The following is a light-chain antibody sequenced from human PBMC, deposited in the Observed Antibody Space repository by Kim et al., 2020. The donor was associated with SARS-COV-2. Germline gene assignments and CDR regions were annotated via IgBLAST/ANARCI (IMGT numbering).Light chain of an antibody. J-gene: IGLJ3*02. Sequence: SSELTQDPAVSVAMAHLIWIQITRDRLRSSYASWYQQKPGQAPVLVIYGKNNRPSGLPDRFSGSSSGNTASLTITGAQAEDEADYYCNSPDSSGNHLVFG. CDR1: RLRSSY. CDR2: GKN. V-gene: IGLV3-19*01. CDR3: NSPDSSGNHLV.